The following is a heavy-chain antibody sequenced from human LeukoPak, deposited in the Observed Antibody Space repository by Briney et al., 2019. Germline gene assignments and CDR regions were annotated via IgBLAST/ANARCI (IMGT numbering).Heavy chain of an antibody. Sequence: GSLRLSCAASGFTFNSYAMSWVRQAPWERPQWVSGISDSGGNTYYADSVRGRFTISRDNSKNTLYLQMNSLRAEDTAVYYCARHRSSWLIDYWGQGTLVTVSS. D-gene: IGHD6-6*01. CDR2: ISDSGGNT. J-gene: IGHJ4*02. CDR3: ARHRSSWLIDY. V-gene: IGHV3-23*01. CDR1: GFTFNSYA.